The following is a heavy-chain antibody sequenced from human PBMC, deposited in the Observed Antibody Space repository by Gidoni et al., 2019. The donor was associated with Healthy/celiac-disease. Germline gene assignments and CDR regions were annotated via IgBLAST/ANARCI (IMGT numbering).Heavy chain of an antibody. V-gene: IGHV3-11*01. CDR3: ARVLHAYGSGRSTLGAVSSGMDV. D-gene: IGHD3-10*01. Sequence: QVQLVESGGGLVKPGGSLRLSCAASGFTFSDYYMSWLRQAPGKGLEWVSYISSSGSTIYYADSVKGRFTISRDNAKNSLYLQMNSLRAEDTAVYYCARVLHAYGSGRSTLGAVSSGMDVWGQGTTVTVSS. CDR1: GFTFSDYY. CDR2: ISSSGSTI. J-gene: IGHJ6*02.